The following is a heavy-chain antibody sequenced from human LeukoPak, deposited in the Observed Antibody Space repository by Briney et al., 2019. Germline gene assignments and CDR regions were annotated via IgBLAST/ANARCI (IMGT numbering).Heavy chain of an antibody. D-gene: IGHD1-26*01. Sequence: SETLSLTCTVSGGSISSYYWSWIRQPPGKGLEWIGYIYYSGSTNYNPSLKSRVTISVDTSKNQFSLKLSSVTAADTAVYYCAGGPWYSGSYYPYYFDYWGQGTLVTVSS. CDR1: GGSISSYY. J-gene: IGHJ4*02. CDR3: AGGPWYSGSYYPYYFDY. V-gene: IGHV4-59*01. CDR2: IYYSGST.